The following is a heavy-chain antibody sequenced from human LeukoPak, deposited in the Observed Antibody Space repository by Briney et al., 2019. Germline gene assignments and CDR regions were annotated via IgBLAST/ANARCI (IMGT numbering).Heavy chain of an antibody. V-gene: IGHV3-7*03. D-gene: IGHD3-10*01. CDR3: ARESLLWFGELWGGFDP. CDR1: GFTFSSYW. CDR2: IKQDGSEK. Sequence: PGGSLRLSCAASGFTFSSYWMSWVRQAPGKGLEWVANIKQDGSEKYYVDSVKGRFTISRDNAKNSLYPQMNSLRAEDTAVYYCARESLLWFGELWGGFDPWGQGTLVTVSS. J-gene: IGHJ5*02.